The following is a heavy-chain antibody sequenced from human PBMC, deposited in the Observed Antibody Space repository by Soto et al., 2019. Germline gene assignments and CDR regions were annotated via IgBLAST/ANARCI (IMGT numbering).Heavy chain of an antibody. CDR1: GYTFTSYD. V-gene: IGHV1-8*01. Sequence: ASVKVSCKASGYTFTSYDINWVRQATGQVLEWMGWMNPNSGNTGYAQKFQGRVTMTRNTSISTAYMELSSLRSEDTAVYYCARGGVPAAMYYYYYYMDVWGKGTTVTVSS. D-gene: IGHD2-2*01. CDR3: ARGGVPAAMYYYYYYMDV. J-gene: IGHJ6*03. CDR2: MNPNSGNT.